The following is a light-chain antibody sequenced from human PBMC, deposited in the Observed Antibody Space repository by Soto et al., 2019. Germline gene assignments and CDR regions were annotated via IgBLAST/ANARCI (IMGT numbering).Light chain of an antibody. CDR3: QQCDNLPPT. CDR2: GAY. J-gene: IGKJ4*01. Sequence: XMXQXPXSXSASVGDRVTITCQASQDINNNLNWYQQTSGKAPKLLIYGAYNLETGVPSRFTGSQSGTDFTFTITSLQPEDVATYFCQQCDNLPPTFGGGTKVEI. CDR1: QDINNN. V-gene: IGKV1-33*01.